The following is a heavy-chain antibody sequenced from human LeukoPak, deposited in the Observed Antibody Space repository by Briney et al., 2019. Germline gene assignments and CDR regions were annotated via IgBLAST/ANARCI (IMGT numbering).Heavy chain of an antibody. CDR3: ARDLMALGIIQTYGDYVGYYYGLDV. D-gene: IGHD4-17*01. CDR2: INPNSGGT. Sequence: VKVSCKASGCTFTGYYMHWVRQAPGQGLEWMGRINPNSGGTNYAQKFQGRVTMTRDTSISTAYMELSRVRSDDTAVYYCARDLMALGIIQTYGDYVGYYYGLDVWGQGTTVTVSS. CDR1: GCTFTGYY. V-gene: IGHV1-2*06. J-gene: IGHJ6*02.